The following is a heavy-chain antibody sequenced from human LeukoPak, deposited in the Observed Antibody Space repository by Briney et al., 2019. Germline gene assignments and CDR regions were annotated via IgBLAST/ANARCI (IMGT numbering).Heavy chain of an antibody. J-gene: IGHJ4*02. Sequence: GGSLRLSCAASGFTFSDSNMHWVRQASGKGLEWVGRVRSKTNNYATEYAASVNGRFTISRDDSKNTAYLQMNSLKTEGTAVYYCTRQGPNWTDDFDYWGRGTLVAVSS. D-gene: IGHD1-20*01. CDR2: VRSKTNNYAT. V-gene: IGHV3-73*01. CDR1: GFTFSDSN. CDR3: TRQGPNWTDDFDY.